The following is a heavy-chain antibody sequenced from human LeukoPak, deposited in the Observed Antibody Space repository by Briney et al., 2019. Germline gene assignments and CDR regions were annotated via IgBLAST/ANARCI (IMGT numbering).Heavy chain of an antibody. CDR3: AREAAGSGSYYPFY. Sequence: ASVKVSCKASGGTFSSYAISWVRQAPGQGLEWMGGIIPIFGTANYAQKFQGRVTITRDTSASTAYMELSSLRSEDTAVYYCAREAAGSGSYYPFYWGQGTLVTVSS. CDR2: IIPIFGTA. V-gene: IGHV1-69*05. CDR1: GGTFSSYA. J-gene: IGHJ4*02. D-gene: IGHD3-10*01.